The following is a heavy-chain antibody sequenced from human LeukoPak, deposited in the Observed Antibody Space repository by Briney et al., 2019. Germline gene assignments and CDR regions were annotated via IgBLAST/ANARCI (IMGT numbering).Heavy chain of an antibody. V-gene: IGHV4-59*08. Sequence: PLETLSLTCTVSGGSISSYYWSWIRQPPGKGLEWIGYIYYSGSTNYNPSLKSRVTISVDTSKNQFSLKLTSVTAADTAVYYCARSPRGSGSSTLLGVAFDLWGQGTMVTVSS. CDR3: ARSPRGSGSSTLLGVAFDL. CDR1: GGSISSYY. J-gene: IGHJ3*01. D-gene: IGHD3-10*01. CDR2: IYYSGST.